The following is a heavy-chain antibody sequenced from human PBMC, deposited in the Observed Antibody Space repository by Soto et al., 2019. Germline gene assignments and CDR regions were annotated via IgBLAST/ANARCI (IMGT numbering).Heavy chain of an antibody. Sequence: PXEFMKIGFKGAGDSWTSYWIDWVRQMPGKGLEWMGTIYPCDSNSRYSPSFQGQVTFSADKSITTVYLQWSSLKASDTAMYYCARLGPSTIDYWGQGTLVTVSS. J-gene: IGHJ4*02. V-gene: IGHV5-51*01. CDR1: GDSWTSYW. CDR2: IYPCDSNS. CDR3: ARLGPSTIDY.